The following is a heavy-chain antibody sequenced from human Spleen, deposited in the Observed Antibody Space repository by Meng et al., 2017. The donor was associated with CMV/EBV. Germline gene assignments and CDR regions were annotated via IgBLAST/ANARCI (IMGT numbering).Heavy chain of an antibody. Sequence: TCTVSGWSISSGDYCWSWIRQPPGQGLEWIGYIYYDGTTYYNPSLKSRVSISVDTSKNQFSLRVNSATAADTAIYFCANTAGYYFDYWGQGALVTVSS. CDR2: IYYDGTT. V-gene: IGHV4-30-4*08. D-gene: IGHD2-21*02. J-gene: IGHJ4*02. CDR3: ANTAGYYFDY. CDR1: GWSISSGDYC.